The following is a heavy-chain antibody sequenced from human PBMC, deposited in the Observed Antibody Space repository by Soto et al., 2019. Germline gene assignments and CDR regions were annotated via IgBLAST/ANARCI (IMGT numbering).Heavy chain of an antibody. CDR2: INHSGSI. D-gene: IGHD5-18*01. J-gene: IGHJ6*02. Sequence: PSETLSLTCAVYSGSFSGYYWTWIRQPPGKGLEWIGEINHSGSINYNPSLKSRVTISVDTSKNQFSLKLSSVTAADTAVYYCARRYGTSMDVWGQGTTVTVS. V-gene: IGHV4-34*01. CDR1: SGSFSGYY. CDR3: ARRYGTSMDV.